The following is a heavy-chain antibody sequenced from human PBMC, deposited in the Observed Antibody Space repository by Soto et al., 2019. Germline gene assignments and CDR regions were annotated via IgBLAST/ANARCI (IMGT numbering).Heavy chain of an antibody. CDR2: IHSGGNT. D-gene: IGHD2-2*01. CDR3: ARVGDIVLVSGGRWGWFDP. CDR1: GFTVSSSY. V-gene: IGHV3-66*01. Sequence: EVQLVDSGGGLVQPGGSLRLSCAASGFTVSSSYMGWVRQAPGKGLEWVSVIHSGGNTDYADPVKGRFTISRDTSKNTLYLQMNSLRVEDTALYYCARVGDIVLVSGGRWGWFDPWGQGTLVTVSS. J-gene: IGHJ5*02.